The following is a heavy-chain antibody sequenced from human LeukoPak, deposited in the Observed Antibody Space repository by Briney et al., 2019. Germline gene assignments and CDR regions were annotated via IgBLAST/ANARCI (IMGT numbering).Heavy chain of an antibody. V-gene: IGHV3-7*01. CDR1: GFTFGSYW. CDR2: IKQDGSEK. CDR3: ARDRYYFDY. J-gene: IGHJ4*02. Sequence: QPGGSLRLSCAASGFTFGSYWMSWVRQAPGKGLEWVANIKQDGSEKYYVDSVKGRFTISRDNAKNSLYLQMNSLRAEDTAVYYCARDRYYFDYWGQGTLVTVSS.